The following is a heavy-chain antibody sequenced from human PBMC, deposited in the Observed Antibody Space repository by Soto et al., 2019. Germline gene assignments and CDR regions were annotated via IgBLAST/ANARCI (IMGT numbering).Heavy chain of an antibody. Sequence: PGGSLGLSCAAYGFTFSSYWMQWVRQAPGKGLVCVSRINSDGSSTSYADSVKGRFTISRDNAKNTLYLQMNSLRAEDTAVYYCARDKPPQLLIDYWGQGTLVTVSS. D-gene: IGHD1-26*01. J-gene: IGHJ4*02. CDR1: GFTFSSYW. CDR2: INSDGSST. V-gene: IGHV3-74*01. CDR3: ARDKPPQLLIDY.